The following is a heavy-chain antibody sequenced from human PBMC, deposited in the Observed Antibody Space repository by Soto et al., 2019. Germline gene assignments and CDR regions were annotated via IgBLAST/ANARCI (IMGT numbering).Heavy chain of an antibody. Sequence: PSETLSLTCTVSSDSISNYYCSWFRQPPGKGLEWIGYIYYSGSTYYNPSLKSRVTISVDTSKNQFSLKLSSVTAADTAVYYCAKDILSDVWGQGTTVTVSS. CDR3: AKDILSDV. CDR1: SDSISNYY. J-gene: IGHJ6*02. CDR2: IYYSGST. D-gene: IGHD2-15*01. V-gene: IGHV4-59*12.